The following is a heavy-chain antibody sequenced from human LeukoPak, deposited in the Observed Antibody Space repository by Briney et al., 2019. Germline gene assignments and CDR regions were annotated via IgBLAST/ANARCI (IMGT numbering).Heavy chain of an antibody. CDR1: GFTVSSKY. D-gene: IGHD2-15*01. CDR2: IYSGDNT. Sequence: GGSLSLSCAASGFTVSSKYMSWVRQAPGKGLEWVSVIYSGDNTYYADSVKGRFTISRHNSKNTLYLQMNSLRAEDTAVYYCASGASWNYFCDSWGRGTLVTVSS. V-gene: IGHV3-53*04. J-gene: IGHJ4*02. CDR3: ASGASWNYFCDS.